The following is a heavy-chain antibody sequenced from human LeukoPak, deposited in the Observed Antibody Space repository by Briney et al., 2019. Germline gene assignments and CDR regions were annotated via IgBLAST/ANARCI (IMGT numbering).Heavy chain of an antibody. D-gene: IGHD3-10*01. J-gene: IGHJ4*02. Sequence: SETLSLTCAVSGGSISSGGYSWSWIRQPPGKGLEWIGYIYHSGSTYYNPSLKSRVTISVDRSKNQFSLKLSSVTAADTAVYYCARGTFGELFDYWGQGTLVTVSS. CDR1: GGSISSGGYS. V-gene: IGHV4-30-2*01. CDR2: IYHSGST. CDR3: ARGTFGELFDY.